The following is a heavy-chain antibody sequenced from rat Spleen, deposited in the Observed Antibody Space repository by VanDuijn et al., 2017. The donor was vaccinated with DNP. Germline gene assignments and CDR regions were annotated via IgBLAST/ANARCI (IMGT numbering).Heavy chain of an antibody. CDR3: TRETGD. CDR2: ITSSDANT. J-gene: IGHJ2*01. Sequence: EVQLVESGGDLVQPGKSLNLSCVASGFTFKNYWVTWIRQVPGKGLEWVGSITSSDANTYYPDSVKGRFTISRDNAKNTLYLQMNSLRSEDTATYYCTRETGDWGQGVMVTVSS. V-gene: IGHV5-31*01. D-gene: IGHD5-1*01. CDR1: GFTFKNYW.